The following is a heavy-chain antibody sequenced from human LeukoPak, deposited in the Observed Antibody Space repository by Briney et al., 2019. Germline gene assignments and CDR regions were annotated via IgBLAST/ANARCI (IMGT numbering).Heavy chain of an antibody. CDR3: ARDYWWNYDY. Sequence: PGGSLRLSCAASGFTFSDYAMHWVRQAPGKGLEWVAVISKDGSDKYYPGSVRGRFTISRDNSKSTIYLQMDSLRAEDTAIYYCARDYWWNYDYWGQGTLVTVSS. CDR1: GFTFSDYA. V-gene: IGHV3-30-3*01. J-gene: IGHJ4*02. CDR2: ISKDGSDK. D-gene: IGHD1-7*01.